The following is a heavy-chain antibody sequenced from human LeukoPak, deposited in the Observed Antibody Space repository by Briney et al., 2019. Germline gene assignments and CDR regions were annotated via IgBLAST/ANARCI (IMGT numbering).Heavy chain of an antibody. CDR2: IYSSGNT. V-gene: IGHV4-39*01. Sequence: KPSETLSLTCAVSGASISSSNYYWGWVRQSPGKGLEWIGNIYSSGNTYYNASLKSRVTMYIDTSKNQFSLQLNSVTPEDTAVYYCARYDFWSGYYLHAFDIWGQGTMVTVSS. D-gene: IGHD3-3*01. CDR1: GASISSSNYY. CDR3: ARYDFWSGYYLHAFDI. J-gene: IGHJ3*02.